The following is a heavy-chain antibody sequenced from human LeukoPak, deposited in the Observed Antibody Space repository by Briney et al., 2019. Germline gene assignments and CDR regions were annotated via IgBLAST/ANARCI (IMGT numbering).Heavy chain of an antibody. CDR2: IYYSGST. V-gene: IGHV4-39*07. Sequence: PSETLSLTCTVSGGSISSSSYYWGWIRQPPGKGLEWIGSIYYSGSTYYNSSLKSRVTISVDTSKNQFSLKLSSVTAADTAVYYCARDLGQLLNPNWFDPWGQGTLVTVSS. CDR3: ARDLGQLLNPNWFDP. CDR1: GGSISSSSYY. D-gene: IGHD2-2*02. J-gene: IGHJ5*02.